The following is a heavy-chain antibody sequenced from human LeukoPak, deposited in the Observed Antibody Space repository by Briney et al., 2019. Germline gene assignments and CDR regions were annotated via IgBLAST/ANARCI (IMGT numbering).Heavy chain of an antibody. CDR1: GGSISSYY. V-gene: IGHV4-38-2*02. CDR2: IYHSGST. Sequence: SETLSLTCTVSGGSISSYYWGWIRQPPGKGLEWIGSIYHSGSTYYNPSLKSRVTISVDTSKNQFSLKLSSVTAADTAVYYCARKYQLLSATDYWGQGTLVTVSS. CDR3: ARKYQLLSATDY. J-gene: IGHJ4*02. D-gene: IGHD2-2*01.